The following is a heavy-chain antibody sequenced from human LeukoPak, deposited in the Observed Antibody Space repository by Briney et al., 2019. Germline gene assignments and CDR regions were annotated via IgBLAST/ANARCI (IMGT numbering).Heavy chain of an antibody. D-gene: IGHD6-6*01. Sequence: GESLKISCKGSGYSFTTNWVGWVRQMPGKGLESMGIIFPGDSDTRYTPSFQGQVIISADKSISTAYLQWSSLKASDTAMYYCARLDTAARLENWGQGTLVTVSS. CDR2: IFPGDSDT. J-gene: IGHJ4*02. CDR3: ARLDTAARLEN. V-gene: IGHV5-51*01. CDR1: GYSFTTNW.